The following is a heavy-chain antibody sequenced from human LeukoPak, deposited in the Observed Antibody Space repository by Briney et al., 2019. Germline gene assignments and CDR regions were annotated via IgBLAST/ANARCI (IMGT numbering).Heavy chain of an antibody. CDR2: IGSGGVDT. V-gene: IGHV3-23*01. CDR3: ARPTITTAGTRWFDP. Sequence: GGSLRLSCAASGFTFDDYAMHWVRQAPGKGLEWVSGIGSGGVDTHYADSVKGRFTISRDNSKNTLYLQMNSLRAEDTAVYYCARPTITTAGTRWFDPWGQGTLVTVSS. J-gene: IGHJ5*02. CDR1: GFTFDDYA. D-gene: IGHD6-13*01.